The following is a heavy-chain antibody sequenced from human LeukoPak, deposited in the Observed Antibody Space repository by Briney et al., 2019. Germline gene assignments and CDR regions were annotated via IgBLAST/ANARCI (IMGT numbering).Heavy chain of an antibody. CDR3: ARDATPDGVILDY. CDR1: GFTFSSHW. V-gene: IGHV3-7*05. CDR2: INQDGSEE. J-gene: IGHJ4*02. Sequence: GGSLRLSCAASGFTFSSHWMTWVRQAPGKGLEWVANINQDGSEEYYVDSLMGRFSISRDNAKKSLYLKMNSLRADDTAVYYCARDATPDGVILDYWGQGALVTVSS. D-gene: IGHD2-8*02.